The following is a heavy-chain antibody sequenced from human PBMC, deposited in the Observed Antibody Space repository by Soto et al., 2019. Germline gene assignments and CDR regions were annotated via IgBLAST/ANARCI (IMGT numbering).Heavy chain of an antibody. CDR3: AKNQLSSGLLGFDY. CDR1: GFTFSSYA. J-gene: IGHJ4*02. CDR2: FSGSGGST. Sequence: GGSLRLSCAASGFTFSSYAMSWVRQAPGKGLEWVSAFSGSGGSTYYADSVKGRFTISRDNSKNTLYLQMNSLRAEDTAVYYCAKNQLSSGLLGFDYWGQGTLVTVSS. D-gene: IGHD6-19*01. V-gene: IGHV3-23*01.